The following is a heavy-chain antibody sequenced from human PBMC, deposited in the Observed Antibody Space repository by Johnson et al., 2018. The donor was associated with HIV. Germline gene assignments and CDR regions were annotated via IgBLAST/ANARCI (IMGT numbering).Heavy chain of an antibody. CDR1: GLNVSSTY. CDR3: ALVLGALPGAFDI. D-gene: IGHD3-16*01. J-gene: IGHJ3*02. Sequence: EMQLVESGGGAVQPGGSLRLSCAASGLNVSSTYMSWVRQAPGKGLEWVSVMYRGGSTYYPDSVKGRFTISRDKSKNTLYIQMNSLRAEDTAVYYCALVLGALPGAFDIWGQGTLVTVSS. V-gene: IGHV3-53*01. CDR2: MYRGGST.